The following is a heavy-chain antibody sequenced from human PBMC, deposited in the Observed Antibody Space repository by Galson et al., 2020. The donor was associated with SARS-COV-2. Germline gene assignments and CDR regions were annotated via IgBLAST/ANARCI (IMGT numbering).Heavy chain of an antibody. V-gene: IGHV4-59*01. CDR3: ARDLALYSSGWNGWFDP. D-gene: IGHD6-19*01. CDR1: GGSISSYY. CDR2: IYYSGST. J-gene: IGHJ5*02. Sequence: ETSETLSLTCTVSGGSISSYYWSWIRQPPGKGLEWIGYIYYSGSTNYNPSLTSRVTISVDTSKNQFSLKLSSVTAADTAVYYCARDLALYSSGWNGWFDPWGQGTLVTVSS.